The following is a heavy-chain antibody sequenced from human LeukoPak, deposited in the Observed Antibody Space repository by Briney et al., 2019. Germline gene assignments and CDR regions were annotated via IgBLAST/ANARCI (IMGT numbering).Heavy chain of an antibody. CDR2: INHSGST. CDR1: GGSFSGYY. J-gene: IGHJ5*02. Sequence: SETLSLTCAVYGGSFSGYYWSWIRQPPGKGLEWIGEINHSGSTNYNPSLKSRVTISVDTSKNQFSLKLSSVTAADTAVYYCARDRHIDCGGDCYSRFDPWGQGTLVTVSS. CDR3: ARDRHIDCGGDCYSRFDP. V-gene: IGHV4-34*01. D-gene: IGHD2-21*02.